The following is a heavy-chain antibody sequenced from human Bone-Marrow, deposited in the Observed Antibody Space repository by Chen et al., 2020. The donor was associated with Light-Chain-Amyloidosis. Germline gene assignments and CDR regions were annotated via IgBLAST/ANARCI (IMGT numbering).Heavy chain of an antibody. V-gene: IGHV1-69*01. Sequence: QVQLVQSGAEVKKPGSSVKVYCRASGGTFNSYGVSWIRQAPGQGLEWMGWIIPMFGRAHYAQKFQGRVTMTADESTNTAYMELSRLGSEDTAVYYCARDETPIFGVVTYNWFDPWGQGTLVTVSS. CDR1: GGTFNSYG. CDR3: ARDETPIFGVVTYNWFDP. D-gene: IGHD3-3*01. J-gene: IGHJ5*02. CDR2: IIPMFGRA.